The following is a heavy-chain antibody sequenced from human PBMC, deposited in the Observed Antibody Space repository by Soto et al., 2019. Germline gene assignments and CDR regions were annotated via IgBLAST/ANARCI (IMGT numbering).Heavy chain of an antibody. CDR2: ISAYNGNT. CDR3: ARGRRFLEWSDTSLWYMDV. V-gene: IGHV1-18*01. D-gene: IGHD3-3*01. Sequence: ASVTVSCKASGYTFTSYGISWVRQAPGQGLEWMGWISAYNGNTNYAQKLQGRVTMTTDTSTSTAYMERRSLRSDDTAVYYCARGRRFLEWSDTSLWYMDVWGKGTTVTVSS. J-gene: IGHJ6*03. CDR1: GYTFTSYG.